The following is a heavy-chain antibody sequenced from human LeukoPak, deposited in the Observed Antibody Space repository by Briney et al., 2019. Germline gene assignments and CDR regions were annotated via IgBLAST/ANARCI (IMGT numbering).Heavy chain of an antibody. J-gene: IGHJ5*02. Sequence: ASVKVSCKASGYTFTSHGISWVRQASGQGLEWMGWIIAYNGNTNYAQKFQGRVTMTTDTSTSTAYMELRSLRSDDTAVYYCARDGGSAVAESWGQGTLVTVSS. D-gene: IGHD6-19*01. CDR1: GYTFTSHG. CDR2: IIAYNGNT. V-gene: IGHV1-18*01. CDR3: ARDGGSAVAES.